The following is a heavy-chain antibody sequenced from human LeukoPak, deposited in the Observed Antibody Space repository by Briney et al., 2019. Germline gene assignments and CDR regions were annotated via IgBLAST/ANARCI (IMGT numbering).Heavy chain of an antibody. CDR2: IIPIFGTA. D-gene: IGHD2-2*01. J-gene: IGHJ5*02. CDR3: ARQTGIVVPAAMRGWFDP. V-gene: IGHV1-69*01. Sequence: SVKVSCKASGGTFSSYAISWVRQAPGQGLEWMGGIIPIFGTANYAQKFQGRVTITADESTSTAYMELSSLTSEDTAVYYCARQTGIVVPAAMRGWFDPWGQGTLVTVSS. CDR1: GGTFSSYA.